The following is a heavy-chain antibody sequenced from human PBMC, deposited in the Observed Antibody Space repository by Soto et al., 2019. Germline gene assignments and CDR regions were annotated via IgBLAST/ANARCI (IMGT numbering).Heavy chain of an antibody. Sequence: QVQLVESGGGVVQPGRSLRLSCAASGFTFSSYAMHCVRQAPGKGLEWVAVISYDGSNKYYADSVKGRFTISRDNSKNTLYLQMNSLRAEDTAVYYCARDQYCSGGSCLSYGMDVWGQGTTVTVSS. CDR1: GFTFSSYA. D-gene: IGHD2-15*01. J-gene: IGHJ6*02. CDR2: ISYDGSNK. CDR3: ARDQYCSGGSCLSYGMDV. V-gene: IGHV3-30-3*01.